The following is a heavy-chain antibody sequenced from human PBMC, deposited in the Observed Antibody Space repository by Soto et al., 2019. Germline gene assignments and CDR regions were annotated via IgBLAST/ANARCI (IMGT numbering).Heavy chain of an antibody. CDR3: VKASVPGTGWLDF. Sequence: GESLKISCAASGFSFSGFGMHWVRQAPGQGLEWVAVISYAGSSEFYADSVRGRFTISRDNSKNTLYLQMNSLRAGDTAVYYCVKASVPGTGWLDFWGQGTPVTVSS. D-gene: IGHD6-19*01. CDR1: GFSFSGFG. V-gene: IGHV3-30*18. J-gene: IGHJ5*01. CDR2: ISYAGSSE.